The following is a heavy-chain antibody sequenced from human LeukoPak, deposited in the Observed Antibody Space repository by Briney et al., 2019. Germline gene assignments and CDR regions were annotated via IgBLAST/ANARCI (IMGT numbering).Heavy chain of an antibody. Sequence: SETLSLTCTVSGGSISSGGYYWSWIRQHPGKGLEWIGYIYYSGSTYYNPSLKSRVTISVDTSKNQFSLKLSSVTAADTAVYYCARVGYYYDSSGYYYDTRGAGHDYWGQGTLVTVSS. CDR3: ARVGYYYDSSGYYYDTRGAGHDY. CDR1: GGSISSGGYY. V-gene: IGHV4-31*03. D-gene: IGHD3-22*01. CDR2: IYYSGST. J-gene: IGHJ4*02.